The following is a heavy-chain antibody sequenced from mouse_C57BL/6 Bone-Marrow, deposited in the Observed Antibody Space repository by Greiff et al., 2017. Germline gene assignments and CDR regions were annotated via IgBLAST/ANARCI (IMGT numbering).Heavy chain of an antibody. CDR3: ARAPAVVAGDYAMDY. CDR2: IDPSDSYT. CDR1: GYTFTSYW. D-gene: IGHD1-1*01. Sequence: QVQLKQPGAELVRPGTSVTLSCKASGYTFTSYWMHWVKQRPGQGLEWIGVIDPSDSYTNYNQKFKGKATLTVDTSSSTAYMQLSSLTSEDSAVYYCARAPAVVAGDYAMDYWGQGTSVTVSS. V-gene: IGHV1-59*01. J-gene: IGHJ4*01.